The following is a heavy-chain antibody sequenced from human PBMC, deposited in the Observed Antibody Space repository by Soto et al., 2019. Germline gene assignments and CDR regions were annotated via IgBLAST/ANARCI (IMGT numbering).Heavy chain of an antibody. CDR2: IYYSGST. J-gene: IGHJ6*02. D-gene: IGHD2-2*01. V-gene: IGHV4-39*01. Sequence: AETRSLTCTRFGGSITSISYYWCGVRQPPGKGLEWIVSIYYSGSTYYNPSLKSRVTISVDTSKNQFSLKLSSVTAADTAVYYCARQCSSTSCYFYYGMDVWGQGTTVTSP. CDR1: GGSITSISYY. CDR3: ARQCSSTSCYFYYGMDV.